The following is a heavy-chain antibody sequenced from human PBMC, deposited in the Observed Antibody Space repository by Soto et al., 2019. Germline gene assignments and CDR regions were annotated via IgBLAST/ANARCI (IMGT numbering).Heavy chain of an antibody. J-gene: IGHJ5*02. CDR1: GFIFSDYY. V-gene: IGHV3-11*01. CDR3: ARRLTGRTTGDWFDP. D-gene: IGHD1-20*01. CDR2: ISSGGGAK. Sequence: PGGSLILSCAASGFIFSDYYMAWIRQAPGKGLEWVSDISSGGGAKNVADSVRGRFTISRDNANNSLYLQMNSLRVEDTALYYCARRLTGRTTGDWFDPWGQGTLVTVSS.